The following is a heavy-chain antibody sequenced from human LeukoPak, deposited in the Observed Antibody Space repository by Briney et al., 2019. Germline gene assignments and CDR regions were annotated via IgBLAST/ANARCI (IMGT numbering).Heavy chain of an antibody. CDR3: ARVHLWFGELFDY. V-gene: IGHV3-66*01. CDR2: IYSGGST. Sequence: GGSLRLSCAASGFTVSSNYMSWVRQAPGKGLEWVSVIYSGGSTYYADSVKGRFTISRDNSKNTLYPQMNSLGAEDTAVYYCARVHLWFGELFDYWGQGTLVTVSS. CDR1: GFTVSSNY. J-gene: IGHJ4*02. D-gene: IGHD3-10*01.